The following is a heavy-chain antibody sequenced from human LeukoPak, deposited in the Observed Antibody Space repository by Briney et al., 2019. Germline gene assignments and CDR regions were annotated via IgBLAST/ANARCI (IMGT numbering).Heavy chain of an antibody. CDR2: INPGGGT. V-gene: IGHV3-23*01. CDR3: AKDGLLLWGSYLDS. D-gene: IGHD3-16*01. CDR1: GFTFSNYG. Sequence: GGSLRLSCVASGFTFSNYGMSWVRQAPGKGLEWVSGINPGGGTRYADSMKGRFTISGDNSKNTLYLQMSSLRAEDTALYFCAKDGLLLWGSYLDSWGQGTLVTVSS. J-gene: IGHJ4*02.